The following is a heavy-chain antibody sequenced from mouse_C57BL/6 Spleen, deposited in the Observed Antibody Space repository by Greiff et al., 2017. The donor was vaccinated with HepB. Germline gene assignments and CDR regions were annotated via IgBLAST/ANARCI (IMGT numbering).Heavy chain of an antibody. CDR2: ISGGGGNT. Sequence: EVQGVESGGGLVKPGGSLKLSCAASGFTFSSYTMSWVRQTPEKRLEWVATISGGGGNTYYPDSVKGRFTISRDNAKNTLYLQMSSLRSEDTALYYCARHPYGSSPYYFDYWGQGTTLTVSS. J-gene: IGHJ2*01. CDR1: GFTFSSYT. D-gene: IGHD1-1*01. V-gene: IGHV5-9*01. CDR3: ARHPYGSSPYYFDY.